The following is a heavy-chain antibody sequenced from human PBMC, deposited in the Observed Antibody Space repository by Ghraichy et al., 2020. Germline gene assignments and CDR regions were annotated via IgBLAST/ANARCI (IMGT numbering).Heavy chain of an antibody. D-gene: IGHD2-21*01. CDR2: IYYSGST. CDR3: ARADWNAFDI. CDR1: GGSISSYY. V-gene: IGHV4-59*01. J-gene: IGHJ3*02. Sequence: ETLSLPCTVSGGSISSYYWSWIRQPPGKGLEWIGYIYYSGSTNYNPSLKSRVTISVDTSKNQFSLKLSSVTAADTAVYYCARADWNAFDIWGQGTMVTVSS.